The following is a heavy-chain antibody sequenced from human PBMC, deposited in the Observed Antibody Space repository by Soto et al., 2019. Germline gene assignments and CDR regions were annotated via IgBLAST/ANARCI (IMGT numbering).Heavy chain of an antibody. CDR3: TREDLRYLREYSGPNSRSNWFDP. CDR1: GLTVSSNY. J-gene: IGHJ5*02. D-gene: IGHD5-12*01. Sequence: GGSLKLSCAASGLTVSSNYMCWVRQAPGKGLEWVSVIYSGGSTYYADSVKGRFTISRHNSKNTLYLQMNSLRAEDTAVYYCTREDLRYLREYSGPNSRSNWFDPWGQGTLVTVSS. V-gene: IGHV3-53*04. CDR2: IYSGGST.